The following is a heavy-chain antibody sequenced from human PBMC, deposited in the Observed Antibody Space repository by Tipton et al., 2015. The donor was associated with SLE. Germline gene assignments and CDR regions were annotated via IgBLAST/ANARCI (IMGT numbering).Heavy chain of an antibody. D-gene: IGHD6-13*01. V-gene: IGHV4-34*01. Sequence: TLSLTCAVYGGSFSGSYWNWIRQPPGKGLEWIGEINHSGSTNYNPSLKSRVTISVDTSKNQFSLKLTSVTAADTAVYYCAGGLYSSSPRGDYWGQGTLVTVSS. CDR3: AGGLYSSSPRGDY. CDR2: INHSGST. J-gene: IGHJ4*02. CDR1: GGSFSGSY.